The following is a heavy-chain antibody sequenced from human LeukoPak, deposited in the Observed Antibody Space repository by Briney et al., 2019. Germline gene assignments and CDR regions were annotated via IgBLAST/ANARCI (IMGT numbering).Heavy chain of an antibody. Sequence: GGSLRLSCAGSGFTFSSYAMSWVRQPPGKGLEWVSTISCSGGAGTYYADSVKGRFTVSRDNSRNTLYLPMNSLRAEDTAVYYCVKDRGGSPFYGMDVWGQGTTVTVSS. D-gene: IGHD1-26*01. J-gene: IGHJ6*02. CDR1: GFTFSSYA. V-gene: IGHV3-23*01. CDR2: ISCSGGAGT. CDR3: VKDRGGSPFYGMDV.